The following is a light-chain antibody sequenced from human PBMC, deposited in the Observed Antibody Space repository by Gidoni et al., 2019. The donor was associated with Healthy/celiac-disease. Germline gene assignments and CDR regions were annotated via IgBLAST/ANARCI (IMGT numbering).Light chain of an antibody. CDR2: AAS. J-gene: IGKJ1*01. CDR3: QQSYSTPWT. CDR1: QSISSY. V-gene: IGKV1-39*01. Sequence: DIQLPQSPSSLSASVGDRVTITCRASQSISSYLNWYQQKPEKAPKLLIYAASSLQSGVPSRFSGSGSGTDFTLTISSLQPEDFATYYCQQSYSTPWTFGQGTKVEIK.